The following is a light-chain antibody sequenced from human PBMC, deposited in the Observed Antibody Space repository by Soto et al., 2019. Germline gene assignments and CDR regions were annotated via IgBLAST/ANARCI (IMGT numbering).Light chain of an antibody. V-gene: IGKV1-12*01. Sequence: DIQMTQSPSTLSGSVGDRVTITCRASQTISSWSAWYQQKPGKAPNLLIHTASSLQSGVPSRFSGGGSGTDFTLTITSLQPEDFATYYCQQADTFPPTFGQGTKVDIK. CDR2: TAS. CDR1: QTISSW. J-gene: IGKJ2*01. CDR3: QQADTFPPT.